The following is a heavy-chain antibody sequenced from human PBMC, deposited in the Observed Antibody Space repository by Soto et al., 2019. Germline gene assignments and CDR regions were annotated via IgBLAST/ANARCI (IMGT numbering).Heavy chain of an antibody. D-gene: IGHD6-13*01. CDR3: ARRSSSSWNYFDY. Sequence: SETLSLTCTVSGGSISSSSYYWGWIRQPPGKGLEWIGSIYYSGSTYYNPSLKSRVTISVDTSKNQFSLKLSSVTAADTAVYYCARRSSSSWNYFDYWGQGTLVTVSS. J-gene: IGHJ4*02. CDR2: IYYSGST. CDR1: GGSISSSSYY. V-gene: IGHV4-39*01.